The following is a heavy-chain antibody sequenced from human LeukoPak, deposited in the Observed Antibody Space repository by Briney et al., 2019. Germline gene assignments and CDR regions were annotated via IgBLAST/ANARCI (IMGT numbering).Heavy chain of an antibody. J-gene: IGHJ4*02. CDR1: GGSISSSSYY. CDR2: IYYSWST. V-gene: IGHV4-39*01. D-gene: IGHD2-8*01. Sequence: SETLSLTCTVSGGSISSSSYYWGWIRQPPGKGLEWIGSIYYSWSTYYNPPLKSRVTISVDTSKNQFSLKLSSVTAADTAVYYCAGQGRMLSAFDYWGQGTLVTVSS. CDR3: AGQGRMLSAFDY.